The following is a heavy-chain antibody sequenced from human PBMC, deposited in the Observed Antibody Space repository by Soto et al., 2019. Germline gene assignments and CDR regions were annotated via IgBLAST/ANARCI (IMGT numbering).Heavy chain of an antibody. J-gene: IGHJ3*01. V-gene: IGHV3-66*01. Sequence: GGSLRLSCAASGFPVSSHYMSWVRQAPGKGLGWVSVIYSGGSTYYADTVKGRFTNPRKNSRKTLYIQMNSRGAEDTVVYYCARESIAAAGPSGDAFDVWGQGTMVTVSS. CDR1: GFPVSSHY. D-gene: IGHD6-13*01. CDR3: ARESIAAAGPSGDAFDV. CDR2: IYSGGST.